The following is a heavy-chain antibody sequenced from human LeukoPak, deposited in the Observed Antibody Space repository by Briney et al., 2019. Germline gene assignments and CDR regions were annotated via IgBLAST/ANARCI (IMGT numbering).Heavy chain of an antibody. D-gene: IGHD6-19*01. CDR2: IWYDGSNK. CDR3: ARVSYSSGWYTYFDY. J-gene: IGHJ4*02. V-gene: IGHV3-33*01. CDR1: GFTFSSYG. Sequence: GRSLRLSCAASGFTFSSYGMHWARQAPGKGLEWVAVIWYDGSNKYYADSVKGRFTISRDNSKNTLYLQMNSLRAEDTAVYYCARVSYSSGWYTYFDYWGQGTLVTVSS.